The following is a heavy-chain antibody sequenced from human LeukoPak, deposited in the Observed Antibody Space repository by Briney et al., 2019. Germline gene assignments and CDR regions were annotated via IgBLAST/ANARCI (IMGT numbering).Heavy chain of an antibody. Sequence: SETLSLTCTVSGGSISSSSYYWGWIRQPPGKGLEWIGSIYYSGSTYYNPSLKSRVTISVDTSKNQFSLKLSSVTAADTAVYYCARGIFWFDPWGQGTLVTVSS. V-gene: IGHV4-39*01. J-gene: IGHJ5*02. CDR1: GGSISSSSYY. D-gene: IGHD3-3*02. CDR3: ARGIFWFDP. CDR2: IYYSGST.